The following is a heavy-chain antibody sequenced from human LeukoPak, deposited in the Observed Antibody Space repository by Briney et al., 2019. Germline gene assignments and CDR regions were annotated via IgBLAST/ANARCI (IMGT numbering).Heavy chain of an antibody. CDR1: GYTFTSYY. V-gene: IGHV1-46*01. J-gene: IGHJ4*02. CDR2: INPSGGST. CDR3: ARCGYCSSTSCYLDY. D-gene: IGHD2-2*01. Sequence: GASVKVSCKASGYTFTSYYMHWVRHDPGQGLECMGIINPSGGSTSYAQKSQGRVTMTRDPSTSTLYMELTRLRCEDTAVYYCARCGYCSSTSCYLDYWGQGTLVSVSS.